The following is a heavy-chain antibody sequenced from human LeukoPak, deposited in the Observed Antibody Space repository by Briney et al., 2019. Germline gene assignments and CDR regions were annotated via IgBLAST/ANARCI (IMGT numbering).Heavy chain of an antibody. CDR3: AIPGPSYRRFDH. CDR2: ISTSGSST. Sequence: GGSLRLSCAASGFTFSSYATSWVRQAPVQGLEWVSAISTSGSSTYYADSVKGRFTISRDNSKNTLYLQMNSLRVEDTAVYYCAIPGPSYRRFDHWGQGTLVTVSS. J-gene: IGHJ4*02. V-gene: IGHV3-23*01. CDR1: GFTFSSYA. D-gene: IGHD3-16*02.